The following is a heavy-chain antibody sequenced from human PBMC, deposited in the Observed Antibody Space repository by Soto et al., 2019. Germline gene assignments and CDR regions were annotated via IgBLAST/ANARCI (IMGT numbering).Heavy chain of an antibody. CDR2: INAGNGNT. CDR1: GYTFTSYA. J-gene: IGHJ6*02. Sequence: QVQLVQSGAEEKKPGASVKVSCKASGYTFTSYAMHWVRQAPGQRLEWMGWINAGNGNTKYSQKFQGRVTITRDTSASTAYMELSSLRSEDTAVYYCARNLGSSWSHYGMDVWGQGTTVTVSS. D-gene: IGHD6-13*01. V-gene: IGHV1-3*05. CDR3: ARNLGSSWSHYGMDV.